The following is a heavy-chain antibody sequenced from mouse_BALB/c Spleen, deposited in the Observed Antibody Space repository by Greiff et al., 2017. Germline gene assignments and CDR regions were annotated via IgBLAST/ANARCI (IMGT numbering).Heavy chain of an antibody. J-gene: IGHJ4*01. Sequence: EVQLVESGGGLVQPGGSRKLSCAASGFTFSSFGMHWVRQAPEKGLEWVAYISSGSSTIYYADTVKGRFTISRDNPKNTLFLQMTSLRSEDTAMYYCARDYGNYPYYAMDYWGQGTSVTVSS. CDR2: ISSGSSTI. D-gene: IGHD2-1*01. V-gene: IGHV5-17*02. CDR3: ARDYGNYPYYAMDY. CDR1: GFTFSSFG.